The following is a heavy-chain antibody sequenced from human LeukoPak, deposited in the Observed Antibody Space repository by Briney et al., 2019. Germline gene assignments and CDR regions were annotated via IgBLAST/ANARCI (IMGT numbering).Heavy chain of an antibody. J-gene: IGHJ4*02. Sequence: GRSPRLSCAASGFTFDDYAMHWVRQAPGKGLEWVSGISWNSGSIGYADSVKGRFTISRDNAKNSLYLQMNSLRAEDMALYYCAKDISAAGDHFDYWGQGTLVTVSS. V-gene: IGHV3-9*03. CDR1: GFTFDDYA. CDR3: AKDISAAGDHFDY. D-gene: IGHD6-13*01. CDR2: ISWNSGSI.